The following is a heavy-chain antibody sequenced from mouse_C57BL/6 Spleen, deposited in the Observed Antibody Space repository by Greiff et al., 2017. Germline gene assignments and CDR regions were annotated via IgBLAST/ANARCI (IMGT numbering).Heavy chain of an antibody. CDR2: IYPRSGNT. V-gene: IGHV1-81*01. CDR3: ARAGDWVNFDD. D-gene: IGHD4-1*01. J-gene: IGHJ2*01. Sequence: LEESGAELARPGASVKLSCKASGYTFTSYGISWVKQRTGQGLEWIGEIYPRSGNTYYNEKFKGKATLTADKSSSTAYMELRSLTSEDSAVYFCARAGDWVNFDDWGQGTTLTVSS. CDR1: GYTFTSYG.